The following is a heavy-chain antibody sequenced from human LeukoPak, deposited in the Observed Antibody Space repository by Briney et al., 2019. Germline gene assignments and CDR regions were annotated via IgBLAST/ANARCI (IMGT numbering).Heavy chain of an antibody. CDR3: ARSSYVSGSTPNAY. CDR2: ISAYNGET. J-gene: IGHJ4*02. CDR1: SYTFTNYG. V-gene: IGHV1-18*01. Sequence: ASVKVSCKASSYTFTNYGISWVRQAPGQGFEWMGWISAYNGETNYAQKFQGRVTMTTDTSTSTTYIQLRSLRSDDTAVYYCARSSYVSGSTPNAYCGQGTLVTVSS. D-gene: IGHD3-10*01.